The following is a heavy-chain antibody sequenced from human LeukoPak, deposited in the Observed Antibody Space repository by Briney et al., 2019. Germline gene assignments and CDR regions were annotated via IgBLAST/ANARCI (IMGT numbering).Heavy chain of an antibody. V-gene: IGHV4-34*01. Sequence: SETLSLTCAVYGGSFSGYYWSWIRQPPGKGLEWIGEINHSGSTNYNPSLKSRVTISVDTSKNQFSLKLSSVTAADTAVYYCARVGGGVYKSRAFDIWGQGTMVTVSS. CDR3: ARVGGGVYKSRAFDI. CDR1: GGSFSGYY. D-gene: IGHD4-23*01. CDR2: INHSGST. J-gene: IGHJ3*02.